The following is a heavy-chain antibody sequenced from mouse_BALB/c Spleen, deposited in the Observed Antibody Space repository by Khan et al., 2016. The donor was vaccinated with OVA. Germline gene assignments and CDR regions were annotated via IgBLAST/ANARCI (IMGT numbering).Heavy chain of an antibody. D-gene: IGHD2-14*01. J-gene: IGHJ3*01. V-gene: IGHV1-4*01. CDR1: GYTFTSYT. CDR2: INPSSGYT. Sequence: VQLQESGAELARPGASVKMSCKASGYTFTSYTMHWVKQRPGQGLEWIGYINPSSGYTNYNQTFKDKATLTADKSSTTAYMQLSSLTSEDSAVYYCAREGAYYRSDGWFAYRGQGTLVTVSA. CDR3: AREGAYYRSDGWFAY.